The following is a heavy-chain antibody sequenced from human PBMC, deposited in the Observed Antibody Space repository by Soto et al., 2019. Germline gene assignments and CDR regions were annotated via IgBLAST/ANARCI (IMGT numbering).Heavy chain of an antibody. CDR1: GGSISSYYW. CDR2: IYHSGST. CDR3: ARDRPSEYTYGSSGWSDT. J-gene: IGHJ5*02. Sequence: SETLSLTCGVSGGSISSYYWWSWVRQPPGRGLEWIGEIYHSGSTNYNPSLKSRVTISVDKSKDQFSLELTSVTAADTAVYFCARDRPSEYTYGSSGWSDTWGQGTLVTVSS. D-gene: IGHD5-18*01. V-gene: IGHV4-4*02.